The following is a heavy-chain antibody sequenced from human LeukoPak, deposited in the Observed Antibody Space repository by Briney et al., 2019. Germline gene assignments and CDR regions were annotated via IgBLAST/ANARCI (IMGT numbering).Heavy chain of an antibody. Sequence: PGGSLRLSCAASGFTFSSYSMNWGRQAPGKGLEWVSSISSSSSYIYYADSVKGRFTISRDNAKNSLYLQMNSLRAEDTAVYYCASSDAFCSGGSCYQYGMDVWGKGTTVTVSS. CDR1: GFTFSSYS. CDR3: ASSDAFCSGGSCYQYGMDV. V-gene: IGHV3-21*01. J-gene: IGHJ6*04. CDR2: ISSSSSYI. D-gene: IGHD2-15*01.